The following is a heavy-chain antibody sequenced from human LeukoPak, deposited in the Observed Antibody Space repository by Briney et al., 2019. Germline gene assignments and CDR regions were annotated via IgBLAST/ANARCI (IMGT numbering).Heavy chain of an antibody. J-gene: IGHJ4*02. V-gene: IGHV3-30-3*01. CDR2: ISYDGSNK. D-gene: IGHD6-13*01. CDR3: AKDQTSSSWSYYFDY. Sequence: GRSLRLSCAASGFTFSSYAMHWVRQAPGKGLEWVAVISYDGSNKYYADSVKGRFTISRDNSKNTLYLQMNSLRAEDTAVYYCAKDQTSSSWSYYFDYWGQGTLVTVSS. CDR1: GFTFSSYA.